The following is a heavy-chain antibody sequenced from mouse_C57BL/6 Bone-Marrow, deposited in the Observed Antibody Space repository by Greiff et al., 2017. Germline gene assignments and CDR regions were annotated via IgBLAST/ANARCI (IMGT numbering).Heavy chain of an antibody. Sequence: VQLQQSGAELVKPGASVKMSCKASGYTFTSYWITWVKQRPGQGLEWIGDIYPGSGSTNYNEKFKSKATLTVDTSSSTAYMQLSSLTSEDSAVYYCARDTITTVVPFAYWGQGTLVTVSA. V-gene: IGHV1-55*01. D-gene: IGHD1-1*01. CDR2: IYPGSGST. CDR1: GYTFTSYW. J-gene: IGHJ3*01. CDR3: ARDTITTVVPFAY.